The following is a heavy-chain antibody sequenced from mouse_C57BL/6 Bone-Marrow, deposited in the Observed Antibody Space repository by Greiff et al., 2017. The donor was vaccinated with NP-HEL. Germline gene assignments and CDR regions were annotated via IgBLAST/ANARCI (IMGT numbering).Heavy chain of an antibody. CDR3: AIYYGSSPFAY. V-gene: IGHV4-1*01. CDR1: GVDFSSYW. CDR2: IHPDSRTI. J-gene: IGHJ3*01. D-gene: IGHD1-1*01. Sequence: AADGVDFSSYWMRWVRRAPGKGLEWLVHIHPDSRTITYSPSLNYIFIISIDNAKNTLYLQMSKVRSEDTALYYCAIYYGSSPFAYWGQGTLVTGSA.